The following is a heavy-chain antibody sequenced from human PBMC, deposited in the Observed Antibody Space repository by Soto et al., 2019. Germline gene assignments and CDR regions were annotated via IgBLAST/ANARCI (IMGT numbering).Heavy chain of an antibody. V-gene: IGHV3-30-3*01. CDR3: ARDRYSSSSNWGYYYYGMDV. Sequence: QVQLVESGGGVVQPGRSLRLSCAASGFTFSSYAMHWVRQAPGKGLEWVAVISYDGSNKYYADSVKGRFTISRDNSENTLYLQMNCLRVEDTAVYYCARDRYSSSSNWGYYYYGMDVWGQGTTVTVSS. CDR2: ISYDGSNK. CDR1: GFTFSSYA. J-gene: IGHJ6*02. D-gene: IGHD6-13*01.